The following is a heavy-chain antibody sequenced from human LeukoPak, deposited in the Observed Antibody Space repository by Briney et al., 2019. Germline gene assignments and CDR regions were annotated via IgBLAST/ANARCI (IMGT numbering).Heavy chain of an antibody. J-gene: IGHJ3*02. V-gene: IGHV5-51*01. CDR1: GYSFTSYW. Sequence: GESLKISCKGSGYSFTSYWIGWVRQMPGKGLEWMGIIYPGDSDTRYSPSFQGRVTISGDKSISTAYLQWSSLKASDTAVYYCARGGTISSGWTDAFDMWGRGTLVIVSS. D-gene: IGHD6-19*01. CDR2: IYPGDSDT. CDR3: ARGGTISSGWTDAFDM.